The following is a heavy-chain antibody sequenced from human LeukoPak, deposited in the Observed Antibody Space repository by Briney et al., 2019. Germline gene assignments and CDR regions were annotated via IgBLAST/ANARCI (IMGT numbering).Heavy chain of an antibody. Sequence: GGSLRLSCAASGFTFSSYAMSWVRQAPGKGLEWVSRINPDGSTTTYADSVKGRFTISRDNVKNTVYLQMNSLRAEDTAVYYCAREEKTEWTTGAFDMWGQGTMVIVSS. CDR2: INPDGSTT. V-gene: IGHV3-23*03. D-gene: IGHD3-3*01. CDR1: GFTFSSYA. J-gene: IGHJ3*02. CDR3: AREEKTEWTTGAFDM.